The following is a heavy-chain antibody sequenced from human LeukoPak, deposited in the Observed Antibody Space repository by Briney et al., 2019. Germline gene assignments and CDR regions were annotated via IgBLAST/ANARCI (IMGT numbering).Heavy chain of an antibody. Sequence: GGSLRLACAASGFTFSSYSMNWVRQAPGKGLEWVSYITSTSSTIYYADSVKGRFTISRDNAKNSLYLQMNSLRDEDTAVYYCASLKRFGLWGQGTLVTVSS. D-gene: IGHD3/OR15-3a*01. J-gene: IGHJ4*02. CDR1: GFTFSSYS. CDR2: ITSTSSTI. V-gene: IGHV3-48*02. CDR3: ASLKRFGL.